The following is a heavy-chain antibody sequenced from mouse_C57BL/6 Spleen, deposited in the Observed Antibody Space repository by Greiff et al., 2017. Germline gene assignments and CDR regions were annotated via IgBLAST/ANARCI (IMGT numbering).Heavy chain of an antibody. V-gene: IGHV5-4*01. J-gene: IGHJ2*01. CDR1: GFTFSSYA. CDR3: ARDLRFYYFDY. CDR2: LSDGGSYT. Sequence: EVPLVESGGGLVKPGGSLKLSFAASGFTFSSYAMSWVRQTPEKRLEWVATLSDGGSYTYYPDHVKGRFTISRDNAKNNLYLQMSHLKSEDTAMYYCARDLRFYYFDYWGQGTTLTVSS.